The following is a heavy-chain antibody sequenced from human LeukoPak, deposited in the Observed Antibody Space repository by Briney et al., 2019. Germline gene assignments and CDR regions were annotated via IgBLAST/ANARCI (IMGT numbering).Heavy chain of an antibody. D-gene: IGHD2-21*02. J-gene: IGHJ6*03. CDR2: INHSGST. CDR3: ASSSIVVVTARSYYYYMDV. Sequence: SETLSLTCTVSGGSISSSSYYWGWIRQPPGKGLEWIGEINHSGSTNYNPSLKSRVTISVDTSKNQFSLKLSSVTAADTAVYYCASSSIVVVTARSYYYYMDVWGKGTTVTVSS. V-gene: IGHV4-39*07. CDR1: GGSISSSSYY.